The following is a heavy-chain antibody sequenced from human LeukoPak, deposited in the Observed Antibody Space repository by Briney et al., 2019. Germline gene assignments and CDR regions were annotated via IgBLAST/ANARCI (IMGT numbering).Heavy chain of an antibody. V-gene: IGHV5-51*01. Sequence: GESLKISCKGSGYSFTSYWIGWVRQMPGKGLEWMGIIYPGDSDTRYSPSFQGQVTISADKSISTAYLQWSSLKASDTAMYYCARVYYDFWSGYYYFGYWGQGTLVTVSS. CDR3: ARVYYDFWSGYYYFGY. CDR1: GYSFTSYW. CDR2: IYPGDSDT. J-gene: IGHJ4*02. D-gene: IGHD3-3*01.